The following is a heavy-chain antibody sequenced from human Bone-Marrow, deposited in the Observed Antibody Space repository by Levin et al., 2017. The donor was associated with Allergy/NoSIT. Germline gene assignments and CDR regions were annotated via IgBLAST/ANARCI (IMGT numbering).Heavy chain of an antibody. Sequence: PSETLSLTCSVSGVSIGSSRYYWGWVRQPPGKALQWIGTVYYSGTTDYNPSLKSRVATSLDTSKNQFSLQLTSVTAADTAVYYCARLADYVWGSYRTDFDYWGQGILVTVSS. CDR2: VYYSGTT. J-gene: IGHJ4*02. D-gene: IGHD3-16*02. CDR1: GVSIGSSRYY. V-gene: IGHV4-39*01. CDR3: ARLADYVWGSYRTDFDY.